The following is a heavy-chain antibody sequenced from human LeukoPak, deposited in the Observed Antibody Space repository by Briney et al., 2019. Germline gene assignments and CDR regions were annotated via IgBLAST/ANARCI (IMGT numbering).Heavy chain of an antibody. CDR1: GGSISSYY. CDR3: ARVQPAAKDYYYYYMDV. Sequence: PSETLSLTCTVSGGSISSYYWSRIRQPPGKGLEWIGYIYYSGSTNYNPSLKSRVTISVDTSKNQFSLKLSSVTAADTAVYYCARVQPAAKDYYYYYMDVWGKGTTVTVSS. CDR2: IYYSGST. V-gene: IGHV4-59*01. J-gene: IGHJ6*03. D-gene: IGHD2-2*01.